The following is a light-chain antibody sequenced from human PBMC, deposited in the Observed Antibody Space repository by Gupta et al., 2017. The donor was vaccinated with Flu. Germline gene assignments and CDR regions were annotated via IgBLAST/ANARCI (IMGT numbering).Light chain of an antibody. CDR3: QQYNSYWT. J-gene: IGKJ1*01. V-gene: IGKV1-5*03. CDR1: QSISSW. CDR2: KAS. Sequence: DIQMTQSPSTLSASVGDRVTITCRASQSISSWLAWYQQKPGKAPKLMIYKASSLESGVPSRFSGSGYGTEFTLTSSSRQTDDFANYYCQQYNSYWTFGQGTKVEIK.